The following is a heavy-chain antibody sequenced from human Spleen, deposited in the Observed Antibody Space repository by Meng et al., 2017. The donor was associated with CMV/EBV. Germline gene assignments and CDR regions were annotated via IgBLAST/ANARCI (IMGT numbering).Heavy chain of an antibody. CDR3: ARDKEEVGFFDY. CDR2: INPNGGST. V-gene: IGHV1-46*01. D-gene: IGHD1-26*01. J-gene: IGHJ4*02. CDR1: GYSFIAHV. Sequence: CKASGYSFIAHVMHWVRQAPGQGLEWMGIINPNGGSTGYAQKFRGRFTMTRDTSTSTFYMELSSLRSDDTAVYYCARDKEEVGFFDYWGQGTLVTVSS.